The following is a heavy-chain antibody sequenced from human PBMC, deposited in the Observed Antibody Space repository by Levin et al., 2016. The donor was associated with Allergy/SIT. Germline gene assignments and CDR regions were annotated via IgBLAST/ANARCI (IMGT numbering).Heavy chain of an antibody. J-gene: IGHJ4*02. CDR2: IKQDGSEE. CDR1: GFTFSNHW. CDR3: ARLYYHGPDY. V-gene: IGHV3-7*04. D-gene: IGHD3-10*01. Sequence: GESLKISCVASGFTFSNHWMSWVRQAPGKGLEWVAAIKQDGSEESYVDSVRGRFTISRDNAKNSLNLQMNSLRAEDTAVYYCARLYYHGPDYWGQGTLVTVSS.